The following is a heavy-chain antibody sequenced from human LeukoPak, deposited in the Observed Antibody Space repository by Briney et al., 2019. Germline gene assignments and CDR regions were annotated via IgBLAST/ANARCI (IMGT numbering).Heavy chain of an antibody. D-gene: IGHD2-2*01. CDR3: ARGDIVVVPAATAYYYYYYMDV. CDR2: IIPILGTA. CDR1: GGTFSSYA. Sequence: SVKVSCKASGGTFSSYAISWVRQAPGQGLEWMGGIIPILGTANYAQKFQGRVTITADESTSTAYMELSSLRSEDTAVYYCARGDIVVVPAATAYYYYYYMDVCGKGTTVTVSS. J-gene: IGHJ6*03. V-gene: IGHV1-69*13.